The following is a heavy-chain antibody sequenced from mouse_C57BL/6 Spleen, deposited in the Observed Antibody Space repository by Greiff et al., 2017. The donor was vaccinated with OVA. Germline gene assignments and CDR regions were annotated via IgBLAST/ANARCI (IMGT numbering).Heavy chain of an antibody. CDR1: GFTFSDYG. J-gene: IGHJ3*01. Sequence: EVQRVESGGGLVKPGGSLKLSCAASGFTFSDYGMHWVRQAPEKGLEWVAYISSGSSTIYYADTVKGRFTISRDNAKNTLFLQMTSLRSEDTAMYYCARLHSPFYDYDEGFAYWGQGTLVTVSA. CDR2: ISSGSSTI. V-gene: IGHV5-17*01. CDR3: ARLHSPFYDYDEGFAY. D-gene: IGHD2-4*01.